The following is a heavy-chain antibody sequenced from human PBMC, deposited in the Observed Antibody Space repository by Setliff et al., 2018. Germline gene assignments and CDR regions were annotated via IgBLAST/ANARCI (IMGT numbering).Heavy chain of an antibody. Sequence: SETLSLTCNVSGDSINRSGYYWGWIRQPPGKGLEWIGSMYYSGSNDYNPSLKSRVTVSLDTSKNQFSLRLTSVTAADTAVYYCARSYHLVLTNWFDAWGHGTLVTVSS. CDR2: MYYSGSN. CDR3: ARSYHLVLTNWFDA. J-gene: IGHJ5*01. V-gene: IGHV4-39*07. CDR1: GDSINRSGYY. D-gene: IGHD1-26*01.